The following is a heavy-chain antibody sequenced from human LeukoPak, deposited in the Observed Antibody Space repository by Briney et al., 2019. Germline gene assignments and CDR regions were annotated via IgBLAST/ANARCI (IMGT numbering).Heavy chain of an antibody. CDR1: GGSITSYY. V-gene: IGHV4-59*01. Sequence: PSETLSLTCTVSGGSITSYYWSWIRQSPGKGLEWIGFIYYSGSTNYNPSLRSRVTISVDTSKNQFSLKVTSVTTADTAVYYCARYSYGSGCFDYWGQGTLATVSS. CDR3: ARYSYGSGCFDY. CDR2: IYYSGST. J-gene: IGHJ4*02. D-gene: IGHD3-10*01.